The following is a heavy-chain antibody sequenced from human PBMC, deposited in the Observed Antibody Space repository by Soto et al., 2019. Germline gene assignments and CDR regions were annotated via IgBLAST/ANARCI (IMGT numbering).Heavy chain of an antibody. CDR2: ISPSGST. CDR1: GYSISGGYY. CDR3: TREWGPSYYYDSTGFNPEY. Sequence: PSETLSLTCAVSGYSISGGYYWGWIRQSPGKGLEWIGCISPSGSTYYNPSLKSRVTISVDTSKNHFSLKLSSVTAADTAVYYCTREWGPSYYYDSTGFNPEYWGQGTKVTV. V-gene: IGHV4-38-2*02. D-gene: IGHD3-22*01. J-gene: IGHJ4*02.